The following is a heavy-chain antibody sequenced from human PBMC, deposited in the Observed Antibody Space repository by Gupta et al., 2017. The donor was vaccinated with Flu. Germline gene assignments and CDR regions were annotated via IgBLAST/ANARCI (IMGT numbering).Heavy chain of an antibody. CDR2: IYTSGST. J-gene: IGHJ6*02. CDR1: GGSISSGSYY. D-gene: IGHD3-3*01. Sequence: QVQLQESGPGLVKPSQTLSLTCTVSGGSISSGSYYWSWIRQPAGKGLEWIGRIYTSGSTNYNPSLKSRVTISVDTSKNQFSLKLSSVNAADTAVYYCAREWARVDFWSGYFHYGMDVWGQGTTVTVSS. CDR3: AREWARVDFWSGYFHYGMDV. V-gene: IGHV4-61*02.